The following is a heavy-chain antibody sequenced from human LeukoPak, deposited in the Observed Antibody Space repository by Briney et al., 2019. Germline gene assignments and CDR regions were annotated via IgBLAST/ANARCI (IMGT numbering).Heavy chain of an antibody. CDR1: GYSFTSYW. V-gene: IGHV5-51*01. D-gene: IGHD3-3*01. CDR3: ARRSLVFGVVTQFDY. CDR2: IYPGDSDT. J-gene: IGHJ4*02. Sequence: GESLKISCKGSGYSFTSYWIGWVRQMPGKGLEWMGIIYPGDSDTRYSPSFQGQVTISADKSISTAYLQWSSLKASDTAMYYCARRSLVFGVVTQFDYWGQGTLVTVSS.